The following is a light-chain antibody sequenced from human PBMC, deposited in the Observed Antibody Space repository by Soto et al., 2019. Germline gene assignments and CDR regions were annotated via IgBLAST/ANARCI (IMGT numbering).Light chain of an antibody. CDR1: QSISSW. Sequence: DIQMTQSPSALSASVGDRVTITCRASQSISSWLAWYQQKPGKAHKLLIYKASSLESGVPSRFSGSGSGTEFTLTISSLQPDDFATYYCQHYNSYSEAFGRGTKVDI. CDR2: KAS. CDR3: QHYNSYSEA. J-gene: IGKJ1*01. V-gene: IGKV1-5*03.